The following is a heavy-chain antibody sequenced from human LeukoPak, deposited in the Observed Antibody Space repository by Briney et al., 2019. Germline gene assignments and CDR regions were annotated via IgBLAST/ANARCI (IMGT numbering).Heavy chain of an antibody. J-gene: IGHJ2*01. CDR1: GFTFSSYA. CDR2: ISGSGGST. Sequence: PGGSLRLSCAASGFTFSSYAMSWVRQAPGKGLEWVSAISGSGGSTYYADSVKGRFTISRDNSKNTLYLQMNSLRAEDTAVYYCARARNYAEGWYFDLWGRGTLVTVSS. D-gene: IGHD1-7*01. V-gene: IGHV3-23*01. CDR3: ARARNYAEGWYFDL.